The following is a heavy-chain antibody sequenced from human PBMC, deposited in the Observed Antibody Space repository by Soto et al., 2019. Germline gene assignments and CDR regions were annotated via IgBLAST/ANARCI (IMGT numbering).Heavy chain of an antibody. D-gene: IGHD2-8*01. CDR1: GFMFENYA. J-gene: IGHJ5*02. CDR3: AKGKSENGVDWLDP. Sequence: WGSLRLSCAASGFMFENYAMVWVRQAPGKGLEWVATVRGNSYGAYYADSVRGRFIISRDNSKNTMSLQLNSLRDDDTAIYYCAKGKSENGVDWLDPWGTGTLVTVSS. V-gene: IGHV3-23*01. CDR2: VRGNSYGA.